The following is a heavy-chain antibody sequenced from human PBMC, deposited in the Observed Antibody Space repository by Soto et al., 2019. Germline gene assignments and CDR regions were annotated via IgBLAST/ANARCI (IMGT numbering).Heavy chain of an antibody. D-gene: IGHD3-10*01. CDR2: ISGSGGGT. CDR1: GFTFSSYA. CDR3: AKPDHGSGSYYNPSFDY. J-gene: IGHJ4*02. V-gene: IGHV3-23*01. Sequence: QAGGSLRLSCAASGFTFSSYAMSWVRQAPGKGLEWVSAISGSGGGTYYGDSVKGRFTISRDNSKNTLYLQMNSLRAEDTGVYYCAKPDHGSGSYYNPSFDYWGQGTLVTVSS.